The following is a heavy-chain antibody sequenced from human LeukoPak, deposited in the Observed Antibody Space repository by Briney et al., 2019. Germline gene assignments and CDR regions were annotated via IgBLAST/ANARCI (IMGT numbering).Heavy chain of an antibody. J-gene: IGHJ4*02. V-gene: IGHV4-59*08. CDR1: GGSISSYY. CDR2: IYYSGST. CDR3: ARQPAEIDY. D-gene: IGHD6-13*01. Sequence: PSETLSLTCTVSGGSISSYYWSWIRQTPGKGLEWIGYIYYSGSTNYNPSLKSRVTISVDTSKNQFSLKLSSVTAADTAVYYCARQPAEIDYWGQGTLVTVSS.